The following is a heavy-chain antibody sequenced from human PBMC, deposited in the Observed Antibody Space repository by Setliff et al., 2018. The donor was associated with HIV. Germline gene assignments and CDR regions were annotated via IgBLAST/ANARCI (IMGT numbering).Heavy chain of an antibody. V-gene: IGHV4-31*03. D-gene: IGHD2-21*02. CDR2: VYYNGDT. J-gene: IGHJ4*02. Sequence: PSETLSLTCTVSGGSINSGGYYWSWIRQHPEKGLEWIGYVYYNGDTYYNPSLRSRVTLSVDTSKNQFSLNLSSVTAADTAVYYCARAPGVTPFDHWGPGTLVTVSS. CDR1: GGSINSGGYY. CDR3: ARAPGVTPFDH.